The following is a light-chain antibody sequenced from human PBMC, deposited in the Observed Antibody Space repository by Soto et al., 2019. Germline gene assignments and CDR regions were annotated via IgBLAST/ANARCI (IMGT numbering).Light chain of an antibody. CDR2: GAA. CDR1: QSISSN. J-gene: IGKJ4*01. Sequence: EIVMTQSPATLSVSPGERATLSCRASQSISSNLAWYQQKPGQAPRLLIYGAASRATGFPDRVSGSGSGTDFTLTISRLEPEDFAVYFCQQYGSSPLTFGGGTKVDIK. CDR3: QQYGSSPLT. V-gene: IGKV3-20*01.